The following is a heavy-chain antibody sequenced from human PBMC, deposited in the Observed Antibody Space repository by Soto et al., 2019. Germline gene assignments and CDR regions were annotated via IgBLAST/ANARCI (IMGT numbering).Heavy chain of an antibody. Sequence: ASVKVSCKASGYTFNFYGITWVRQAPGQGLEWMGWISGFNGNTNYAADLQGRVTVTTDTSTSTAYMELSSLRSEDTAVYYCARDLPYGSGSYWDYWGQGTLVTVSS. CDR1: GYTFNFYG. D-gene: IGHD3-10*01. CDR2: ISGFNGNT. V-gene: IGHV1-18*01. CDR3: ARDLPYGSGSYWDY. J-gene: IGHJ4*02.